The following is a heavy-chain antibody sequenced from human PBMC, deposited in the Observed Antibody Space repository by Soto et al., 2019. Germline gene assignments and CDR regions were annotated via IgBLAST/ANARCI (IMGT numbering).Heavy chain of an antibody. CDR1: GDAISSSSYS. V-gene: IGHV4-39*01. CDR2: IFYSGST. Sequence: QVQLQESGPGLVKPSETLSLTCTVSGDAISSSSYSWGWIRQPPGKRLEWIGSIFYSGSTYYTPAPLGRPPVSVDTSANQISAALRSVTAPDTAVYYCAIIVRGIVITYYDIDVWGTGNTVTVSS. D-gene: IGHD2-21*01. CDR3: AIIVRGIVITYYDIDV. J-gene: IGHJ6*03.